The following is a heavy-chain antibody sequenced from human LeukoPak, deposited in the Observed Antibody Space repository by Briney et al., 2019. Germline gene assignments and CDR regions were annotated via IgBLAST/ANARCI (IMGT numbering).Heavy chain of an antibody. CDR3: AKAPVTTCSGAYCYPFDY. CDR1: GFTFSSYS. Sequence: GGSLRLSCAASGFTFSSYSMNWVRQAPGKGLEWVSSISSSSSYIYYADSVKGRFTISRDNAKNSLYLQMNSLRAEDTAVYYCAKAPVTTCSGAYCYPFDYWGQGTLVTVSS. CDR2: ISSSSSYI. J-gene: IGHJ4*02. D-gene: IGHD2-21*01. V-gene: IGHV3-21*01.